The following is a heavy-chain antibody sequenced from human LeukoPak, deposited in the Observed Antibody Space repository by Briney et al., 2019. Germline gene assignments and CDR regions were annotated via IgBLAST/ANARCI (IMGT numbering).Heavy chain of an antibody. CDR3: ARVSKAVAAHRLFDY. D-gene: IGHD6-19*01. CDR2: INPNSGGT. J-gene: IGHJ4*02. CDR1: GYTFTGYY. Sequence: ASVKVSCKASGYTFTGYYMHWVRQAPGQGLEWMGWINPNSGGTNYAQKFQGRVTMTRDTSISTAYMELSRLRSDDTAVYYCARVSKAVAAHRLFDYWGQGTLVTVSS. V-gene: IGHV1-2*02.